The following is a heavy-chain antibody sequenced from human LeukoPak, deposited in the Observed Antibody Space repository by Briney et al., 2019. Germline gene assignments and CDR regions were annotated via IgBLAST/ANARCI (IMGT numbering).Heavy chain of an antibody. J-gene: IGHJ4*02. CDR2: IIYTTGST. CDR3: MRDGPSWGLL. V-gene: IGHV4-4*07. Sequence: SETLSLTCTVSGGSMSDYYWTWIRQPAGKGLEWIGRIIYTTGSTNYNPSLNSRVTMSVDTSKNQISLKLTYVTAADTAMYYCMRDGPSWGLLWGLGTLVTVSS. CDR1: GGSMSDYY. D-gene: IGHD7-27*01.